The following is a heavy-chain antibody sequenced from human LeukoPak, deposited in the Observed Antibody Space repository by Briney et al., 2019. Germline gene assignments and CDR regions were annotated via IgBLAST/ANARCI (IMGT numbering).Heavy chain of an antibody. V-gene: IGHV3-30*02. Sequence: GGSLRLSCAASGFTFSSYGMHWVRQAPGKGLEWVAFIRYDGSNKYYADSVKGRFTISRDNSKNTLYLQMNSLRAEDTAVYYCAREIQLWFTKGDFDYWGQGTLVTVSS. CDR2: IRYDGSNK. D-gene: IGHD5-18*01. CDR3: AREIQLWFTKGDFDY. CDR1: GFTFSSYG. J-gene: IGHJ4*02.